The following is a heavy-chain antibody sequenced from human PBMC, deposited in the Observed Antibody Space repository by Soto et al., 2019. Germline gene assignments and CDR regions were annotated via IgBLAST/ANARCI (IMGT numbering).Heavy chain of an antibody. CDR3: ARDRIGRWLQPTDY. CDR2: IIPIFGTA. CDR1: GGTFSSYA. D-gene: IGHD5-12*01. Sequence: SVKVSCKASGGTFSSYAISWVRQAPGQGLEWMGGIIPIFGTANYAQKFQGRVTITADESTSTAYMGLSSLRSEDTAVYYCARDRIGRWLQPTDYWGQGTLVTVSS. V-gene: IGHV1-69*13. J-gene: IGHJ4*02.